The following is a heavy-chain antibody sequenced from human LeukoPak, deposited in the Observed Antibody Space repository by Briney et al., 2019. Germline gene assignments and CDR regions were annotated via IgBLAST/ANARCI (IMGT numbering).Heavy chain of an antibody. D-gene: IGHD3-22*01. V-gene: IGHV3-7*01. CDR2: IKPDGSEK. CDR3: ARKTFYYDNTKGYFDF. CDR1: GFTFSSSW. J-gene: IGHJ4*02. Sequence: GGSLGLSCAASGFTFSSSWMSWVRQAPGKGLEWVANIKPDGSEKFYVDSVKGRFTISRDNAKNSLFLQMDSLRADDTAMYFCARKTFYYDNTKGYFDFWGQGTLVSVSS.